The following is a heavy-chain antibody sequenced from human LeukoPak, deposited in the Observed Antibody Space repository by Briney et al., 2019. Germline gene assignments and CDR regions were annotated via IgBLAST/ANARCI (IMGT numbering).Heavy chain of an antibody. CDR3: ARDVAAAGAFFDY. J-gene: IGHJ4*02. CDR1: XXTXXXXX. D-gene: IGHD6-13*01. V-gene: IGHV1-69*04. Sequence: SVKVSCKASXXTXXXXXXXXXXXXXGXXXXWXXRIIPXLGIANYAQKFQGRVTITADKSTSTAYMELSSLRSEDTAVYYCARDVAAAGAFFDYWGQGTLVTVSS. CDR2: IIPXLGIA.